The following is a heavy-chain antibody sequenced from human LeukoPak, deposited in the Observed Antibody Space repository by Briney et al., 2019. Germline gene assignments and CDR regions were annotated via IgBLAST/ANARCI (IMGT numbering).Heavy chain of an antibody. CDR1: GFTFSSYS. V-gene: IGHV3-21*04. J-gene: IGHJ6*03. D-gene: IGHD1-20*01. CDR3: ARDGRGLHIWNQIRRTYYIDV. CDR2: ISTSSCYI. Sequence: KAGGSLRLSCAGSGFTFSSYSMNWVRQAPGKGLEWVSCISTSSCYIYYADSVKGRFTISRDNAKNSLYLQMNSLRVDDTAVYYCARDGRGLHIWNQIRRTYYIDVWGKGTTVTVSS.